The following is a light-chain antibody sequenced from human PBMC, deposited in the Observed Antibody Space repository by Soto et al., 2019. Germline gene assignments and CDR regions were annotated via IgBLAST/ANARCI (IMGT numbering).Light chain of an antibody. V-gene: IGKV3D-15*01. CDR3: QQYGGAPKT. Sequence: MVLAPAPATLSVSPGERVTLSCRASQSAISNLAWYQQKPGQTPRLLIYDASTRATDIQARFSGSGSGTDFTLTISNLQPEDVATYYCQQYGGAPKTFGQGTKVDIK. CDR1: QSAISN. CDR2: DAS. J-gene: IGKJ1*01.